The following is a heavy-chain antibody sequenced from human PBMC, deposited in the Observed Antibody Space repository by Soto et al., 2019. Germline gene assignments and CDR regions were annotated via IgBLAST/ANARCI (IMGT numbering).Heavy chain of an antibody. CDR2: MDYSGDT. Sequence: SETLSLTCSVSGDSISNSGNYWGWIRRPPGKGLEWIGTMDYSGDTSYNPSLRSRVTISADTSKNQFSLKLSSVTAADTAVYYCARGLHLGDIVVVVAATGNWFDPWGQGTLVTVSS. CDR3: ARGLHLGDIVVVVAATGNWFDP. D-gene: IGHD2-15*01. CDR1: GDSISNSGNY. J-gene: IGHJ5*02. V-gene: IGHV4-39*01.